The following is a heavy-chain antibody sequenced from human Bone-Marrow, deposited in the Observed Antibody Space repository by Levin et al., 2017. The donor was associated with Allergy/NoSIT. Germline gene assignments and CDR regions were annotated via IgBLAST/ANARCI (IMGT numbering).Heavy chain of an antibody. CDR3: ARSDATDALSFDY. J-gene: IGHJ4*02. CDR1: GYTFSGHY. D-gene: IGHD2-2*01. V-gene: IGHV1-2*06. Sequence: GESLKISCKASGYTFSGHYIYWVRQAPGQGLEWMGRIYPNTGGTNYAQKFQGRVTMTRDTSSSTAYMELSRLRSDDTAVYYCARSDATDALSFDYWGQGSLVTVSS. CDR2: IYPNTGGT.